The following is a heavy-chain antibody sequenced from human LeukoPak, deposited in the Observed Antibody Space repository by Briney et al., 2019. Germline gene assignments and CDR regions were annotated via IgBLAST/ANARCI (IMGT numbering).Heavy chain of an antibody. J-gene: IGHJ4*02. CDR3: ARDGSGTYYDWAH. CDR2: LSGSGYNT. V-gene: IGHV3-23*01. D-gene: IGHD3-10*01. CDR1: GFTFSSHA. Sequence: GGSLRLSCAASGFTFSSHALSWVRQAPGKGLEWVSSLSGSGYNTYYADSVKGRFTISRDNSKNTVYLQMNSLRAEDTAVYYCARDGSGTYYDWAHWGQGTLVTVSS.